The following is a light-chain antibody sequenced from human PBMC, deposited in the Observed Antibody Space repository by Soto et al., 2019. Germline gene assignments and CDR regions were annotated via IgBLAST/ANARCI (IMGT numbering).Light chain of an antibody. V-gene: IGLV4-69*01. J-gene: IGLJ7*01. Sequence: QLVLTQWPSASASLGASVKLTCTLSTGHSSYAIAWHQQQPEKGPRFLMRLNSDGSHNKGYGIPDRFSGSSSGAERYLTISSLQSEDEADYYCQTWGTDVSVFGGGTQVTVL. CDR2: LNSDGSH. CDR3: QTWGTDVSV. CDR1: TGHSSYA.